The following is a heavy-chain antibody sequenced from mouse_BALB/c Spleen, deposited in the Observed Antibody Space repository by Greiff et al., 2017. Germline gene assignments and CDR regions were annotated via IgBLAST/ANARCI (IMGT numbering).Heavy chain of an antibody. CDR2: IYPGNVNT. D-gene: IGHD2-2*01. Sequence: QVQLKESGPELVKPGASVRISCKASGYTFTSYYIHWVKQRPGQGLEWIGWIYPGNVNTKYNEKFKGKATLTADKSSSTAYMQLSSLTSEDSAVYFCASSQGYEYYAMDYWGQGTSVTVSS. CDR1: GYTFTSYY. CDR3: ASSQGYEYYAMDY. J-gene: IGHJ4*01. V-gene: IGHV1S56*01.